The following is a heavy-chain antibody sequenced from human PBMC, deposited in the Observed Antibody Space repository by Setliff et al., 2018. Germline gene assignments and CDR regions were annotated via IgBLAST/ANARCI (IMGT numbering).Heavy chain of an antibody. J-gene: IGHJ3*02. Sequence: PGESLKLSCKGSGYSFTSYWIGWVRQMPGKGLEWMGIIYPGDSDTRYSPSFQGQVTISADKSISTAYLQWSSLKASDTAMYYCASTLYYYDSSGYGAFDIWGQGTMVTVSS. CDR1: GYSFTSYW. CDR3: ASTLYYYDSSGYGAFDI. CDR2: IYPGDSDT. V-gene: IGHV5-51*01. D-gene: IGHD3-22*01.